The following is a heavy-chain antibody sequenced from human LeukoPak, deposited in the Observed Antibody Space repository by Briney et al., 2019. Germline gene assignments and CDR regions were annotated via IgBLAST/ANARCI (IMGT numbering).Heavy chain of an antibody. V-gene: IGHV3-48*03. CDR2: ISSSGSTI. CDR3: ARVSWLGADAFDI. CDR1: GFTFSSYE. J-gene: IGHJ3*02. D-gene: IGHD6-19*01. Sequence: PGGSLRLSCAASGFTFSSYEMNWVRQAPGKGLEWVSYISSSGSTIYYADSVKGRFTISRDNAKNSLYLQMNSLRAEDTAVYYCARVSWLGADAFDIWGQGTVVTVSS.